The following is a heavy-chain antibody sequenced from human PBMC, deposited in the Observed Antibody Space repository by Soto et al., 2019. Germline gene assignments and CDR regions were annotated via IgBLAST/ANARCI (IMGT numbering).Heavy chain of an antibody. V-gene: IGHV4-61*01. Sequence: QVQLQESGPGLVKPSETLSLTCTLSGGSVSSGRYYWSWIRQPPGKGLEWIGYIYYSGSTKYNPSLKSRVTISVDTSKNQFSLNLSSMTAADTAVYYCARSGSGSGWLGGQGTLVTVSS. CDR1: GGSVSSGRYY. CDR2: IYYSGST. J-gene: IGHJ4*02. CDR3: ARSGSGSGWL. D-gene: IGHD6-19*01.